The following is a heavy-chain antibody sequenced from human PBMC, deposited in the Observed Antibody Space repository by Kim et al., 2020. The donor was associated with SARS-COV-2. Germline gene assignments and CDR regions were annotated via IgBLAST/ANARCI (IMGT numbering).Heavy chain of an antibody. Sequence: SQTLSLTCAISGDSVSSNSASWNWIRQSPSRGLEWLGRTYYRSKWYNDYAVSVKSRIAINPETSKSQFSLHLNSVTPEDTAVYYCAREGSGSQDFDYWGQGTLVTLSS. CDR2: TYYRSKWYN. J-gene: IGHJ4*02. D-gene: IGHD6-25*01. V-gene: IGHV6-1*01. CDR1: GDSVSSNSAS. CDR3: AREGSGSQDFDY.